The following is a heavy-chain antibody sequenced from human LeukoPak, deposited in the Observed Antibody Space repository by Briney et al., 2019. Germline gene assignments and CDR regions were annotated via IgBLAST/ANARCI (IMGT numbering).Heavy chain of an antibody. CDR3: AKGPRAGLRYWYFDL. D-gene: IGHD2-21*02. V-gene: IGHV3-23*01. CDR1: GLTFNTYA. Sequence: GGSLRLSCAASGLTFNTYAMSRLRQAPGKGLQWVSTVSGSGAGTFYGDSVKGRFTISRDNSNNTLFLQMNGLSADDTAVYFCAKGPRAGLRYWYFDLWGRGSPVTVSS. CDR2: VSGSGAGT. J-gene: IGHJ2*01.